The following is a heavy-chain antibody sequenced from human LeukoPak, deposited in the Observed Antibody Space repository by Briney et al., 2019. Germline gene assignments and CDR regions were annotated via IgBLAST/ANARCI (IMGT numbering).Heavy chain of an antibody. Sequence: GGSLRLSCAASGFTFSSSWMHWVRQAPGKGLVWVSRMNGDGSGTNYADSVKGRFTISRDNAKNTVYLQMNSLRVEDTAVYYCASPRSGGYFDYWGQGTLVTVSS. V-gene: IGHV3-74*01. J-gene: IGHJ4*02. D-gene: IGHD3-10*01. CDR3: ASPRSGGYFDY. CDR2: MNGDGSGT. CDR1: GFTFSSSW.